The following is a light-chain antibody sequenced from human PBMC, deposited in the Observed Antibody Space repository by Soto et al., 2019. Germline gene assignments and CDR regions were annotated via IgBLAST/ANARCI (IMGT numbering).Light chain of an antibody. J-gene: IGKJ2*01. CDR2: GAS. CDR1: QSVASNY. V-gene: IGKV3-20*01. Sequence: EIVLTQSPGTLSLSPGERATLSCRASQSVASNYLAWYQQKPGQTPRPLIYGASNRATDIPDRFSGSGSVTDFTLNISSLEPEDFAVYYCQQYGISPPYTFGQWTKLEIK. CDR3: QQYGISPPYT.